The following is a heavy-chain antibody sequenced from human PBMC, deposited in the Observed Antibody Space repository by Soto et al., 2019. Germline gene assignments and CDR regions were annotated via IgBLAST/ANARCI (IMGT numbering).Heavy chain of an antibody. Sequence: PGGSLRLSCAASGFSFSIYWMSWVRQAPGKGLEWVANIKHDGSDKYYVDSVKGRFTISRDNAKNSLYLQMNSLRAEDTAVYYCARNRRGDYWGQGTLVTVSS. CDR1: GFSFSIYW. CDR3: ARNRRGDY. J-gene: IGHJ4*02. D-gene: IGHD3-10*01. CDR2: IKHDGSDK. V-gene: IGHV3-7*05.